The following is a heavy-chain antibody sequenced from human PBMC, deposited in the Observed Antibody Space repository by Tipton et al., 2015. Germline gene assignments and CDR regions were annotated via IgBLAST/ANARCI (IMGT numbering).Heavy chain of an antibody. CDR1: GGSVSSGPAYH. J-gene: IGHJ4*02. V-gene: IGHV4-61*01. CDR2: LYFSGST. Sequence: PGLVKPSETLSLTCTVSGGSVSSGPAYHWSWIRQPPGKGLEWIGSLYFSGSTNYNPSLKSRVTISVDTSKTQFSLKMSSVTASDTAVYYCARARGRHGGLFDSWGQGILVTVSS. CDR3: ARARGRHGGLFDS. D-gene: IGHD4-23*01.